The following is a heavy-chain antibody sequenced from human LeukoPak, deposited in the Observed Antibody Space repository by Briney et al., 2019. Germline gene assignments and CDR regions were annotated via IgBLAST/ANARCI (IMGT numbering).Heavy chain of an antibody. D-gene: IGHD3-22*01. CDR1: GGTFISYA. J-gene: IGHJ5*02. CDR2: IIPILGIA. CDR3: ANYYDSSGYYGWFVP. Sequence: SVKVSCKASGGTFISYAISWVRQAPGQGLEWMGRIIPILGIANYAQKFQGRVTITADKSTSTAYMELSSLRSEDTAVYYCANYYDSSGYYGWFVPWGQGTLVTVSS. V-gene: IGHV1-69*04.